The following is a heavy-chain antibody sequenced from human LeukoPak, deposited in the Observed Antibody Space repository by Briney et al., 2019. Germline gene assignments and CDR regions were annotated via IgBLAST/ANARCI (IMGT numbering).Heavy chain of an antibody. V-gene: IGHV3-33*01. CDR2: IWYDGSNK. Sequence: GGSLRLSCAASGSTFSSYGMHWVRQAPGKGLEWVAVIWYDGSNKYYADSVKGRFTISTSNSQNTLSLQMNSLRADDTAVYYCARGAYYYDSSSTGGAFAIWCQGTMFIVSS. J-gene: IGHJ3*02. CDR3: ARGAYYYDSSSTGGAFAI. CDR1: GSTFSSYG. D-gene: IGHD3-22*01.